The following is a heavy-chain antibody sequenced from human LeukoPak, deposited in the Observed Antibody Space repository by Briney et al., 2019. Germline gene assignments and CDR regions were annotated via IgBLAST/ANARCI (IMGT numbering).Heavy chain of an antibody. CDR3: ARGSYYGSSGYPPDY. V-gene: IGHV3-13*01. J-gene: IGHJ4*02. CDR1: GFTFSSYD. CDR2: IGTAGDT. D-gene: IGHD3-22*01. Sequence: GGSLRLSCAASGFTFSSYDMHWVRQATGKGLEWVSAIGTAGDTYYPGSVKGRFTISRENAKNSLYLQMNSLRAGETAVYYCARGSYYGSSGYPPDYWGQGTLVTVSS.